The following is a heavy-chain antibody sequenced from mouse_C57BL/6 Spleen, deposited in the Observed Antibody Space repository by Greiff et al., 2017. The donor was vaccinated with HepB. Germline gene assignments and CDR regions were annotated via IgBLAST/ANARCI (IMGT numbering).Heavy chain of an antibody. J-gene: IGHJ2*01. CDR1: GFTFSDAW. V-gene: IGHV6-6*01. D-gene: IGHD2-4*01. CDR3: TRQGDYDDPDY. CDR2: IRNKANNHAT. Sequence: DVMLVESGGGLVQPGGSMKLSCAASGFTFSDAWMDWVRQSPEKGLEWVAEIRNKANNHATYYAESVKGRFTISRDDSKSSVYLQMNSLRAEDTGIYYCTRQGDYDDPDYWGQGTTLTVSS.